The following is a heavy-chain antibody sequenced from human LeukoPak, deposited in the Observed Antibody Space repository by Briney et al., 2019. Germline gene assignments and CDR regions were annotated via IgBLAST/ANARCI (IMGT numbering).Heavy chain of an antibody. D-gene: IGHD2-2*01. CDR3: AKTPIKDIVVVPAATFDP. Sequence: GGSLRLSCAASGFTFSSYAMSWVRQAPGKGLEWVSAISGSGGSTYYADSVKGRFTISRDNSKNTLYLRMNSLRAEDTAVYYCAKTPIKDIVVVPAATFDPWGQGTLVTVSS. J-gene: IGHJ5*02. CDR1: GFTFSSYA. CDR2: ISGSGGST. V-gene: IGHV3-23*01.